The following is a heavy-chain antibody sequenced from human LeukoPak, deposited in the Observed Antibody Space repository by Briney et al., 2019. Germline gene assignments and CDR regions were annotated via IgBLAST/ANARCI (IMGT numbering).Heavy chain of an antibody. CDR3: ARSGYCSSTSCYRSLWFDP. CDR1: GGSIGSYY. CDR2: VYYSGST. J-gene: IGHJ5*02. V-gene: IGHV4-59*01. D-gene: IGHD2-2*02. Sequence: SETLSLTCTVSGGSIGSYYWSWIRQPPGKGLEWIGYVYYSGSTSYNPSLKSRATISVDTSKNQFSLKLSSVTAADTAVYYCARSGYCSSTSCYRSLWFDPWGQGTLVTVSS.